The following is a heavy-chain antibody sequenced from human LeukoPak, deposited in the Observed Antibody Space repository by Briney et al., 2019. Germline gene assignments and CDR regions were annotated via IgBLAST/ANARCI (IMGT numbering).Heavy chain of an antibody. CDR2: IYYSGYT. J-gene: IGHJ4*02. CDR3: ARVGSGSFDY. Sequence: GSLRLSCAVSGFTFSDYYMTWIRQAPGKGLEWIGYIYYSGYTNCNPSLKSRVTILVDTSKNQFSLKLSSVAAADTAVYFCARVGSGSFDYWGQGTLVTVSS. V-gene: IGHV4-59*01. CDR1: GFTFSDYY. D-gene: IGHD6-19*01.